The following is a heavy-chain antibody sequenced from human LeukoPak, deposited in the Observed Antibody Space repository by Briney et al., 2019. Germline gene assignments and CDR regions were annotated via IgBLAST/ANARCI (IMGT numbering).Heavy chain of an antibody. CDR3: AAARSDQLHEFDP. CDR2: IVVGSGNT. V-gene: IGHV1-58*02. Sequence: SVKVSCKASGFTFTSSAMQWVRQARGQRLEWIGWIVVGSGNTNYAQKFQERVTITRDMSTSTAYMELSSLRSEDTAVHYCAAARSDQLHEFDPWGQGTLVTVSS. CDR1: GFTFTSSA. J-gene: IGHJ5*02. D-gene: IGHD2-2*01.